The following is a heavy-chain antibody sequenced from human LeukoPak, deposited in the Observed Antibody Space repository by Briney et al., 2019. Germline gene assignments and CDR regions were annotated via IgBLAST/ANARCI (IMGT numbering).Heavy chain of an antibody. CDR2: INHSGST. CDR3: ARDTYYYDSDNYYRFDY. V-gene: IGHV4-34*01. D-gene: IGHD3-22*01. J-gene: IGHJ4*02. Sequence: SETLSLTCAVYGGSFSGYYWSWIRQPPGKGLEWIGEINHSGSTNYNPSLKSRVTTSVDTSKNQFSLKLRSVTAADTAVYYCARDTYYYDSDNYYRFDYWGQGTLVTVSS. CDR1: GGSFSGYY.